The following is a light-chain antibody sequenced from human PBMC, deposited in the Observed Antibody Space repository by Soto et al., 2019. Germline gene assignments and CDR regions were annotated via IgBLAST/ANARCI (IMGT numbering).Light chain of an antibody. J-gene: IGKJ2*01. Sequence: EIVMTQSPATLSLSPGERAALSCMASQSINSELAWYQQKPGQPPRLLFYGASTRATGVPARFTGSESGSEFTLTISGLQSEDFAVYYCQQGHNWPLTFGQGTRLEI. CDR1: QSINSE. CDR2: GAS. CDR3: QQGHNWPLT. V-gene: IGKV3-15*01.